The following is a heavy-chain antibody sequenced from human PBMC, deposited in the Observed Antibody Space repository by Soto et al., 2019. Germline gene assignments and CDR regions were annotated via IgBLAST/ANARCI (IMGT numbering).Heavy chain of an antibody. CDR1: GYSFSSRW. V-gene: IGHV5-10-1*01. J-gene: IGHJ6*02. CDR2: IDPSDSYT. Sequence: ISCQGYGYSFSSRWISWVRHMPDKGLHWMGRIDPSDSYTNYSPSFQGHVTISADRSISTAYLQWSSLKASDTAMYYCARHIVVVPSGDPYYYGMDVWGQGSTVTVS. CDR3: ARHIVVVPSGDPYYYGMDV. D-gene: IGHD2-2*01.